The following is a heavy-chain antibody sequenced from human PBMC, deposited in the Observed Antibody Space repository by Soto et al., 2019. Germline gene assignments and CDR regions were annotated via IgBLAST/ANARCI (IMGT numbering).Heavy chain of an antibody. CDR3: ARERGSGYDLVGDRGWFDP. Sequence: ASVKVSCKASGGTFSSYTISWVRQAPGQGLEWMGRIIPILGIANYAQKFQGRVTITVDKSTSTAYMELSSLRSEDTAVYYCARERGSGYDLVGDRGWFDPWGQGTLVTVSS. J-gene: IGHJ5*02. CDR1: GGTFSSYT. D-gene: IGHD5-12*01. CDR2: IIPILGIA. V-gene: IGHV1-69*04.